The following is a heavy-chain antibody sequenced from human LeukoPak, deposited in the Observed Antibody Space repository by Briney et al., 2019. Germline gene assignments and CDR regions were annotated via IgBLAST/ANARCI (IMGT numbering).Heavy chain of an antibody. CDR3: ARFITMIVGARPQNAFDI. J-gene: IGHJ3*02. D-gene: IGHD3-22*01. CDR1: GGSISSGGYY. V-gene: IGHV4-31*03. Sequence: SETLSLTCTVSGGSISSGGYYWSWIRQHPGKGLEWIGYIYYSGTPYYNPSLKSRVTISVGTSKNQFSLKLSSVTAADTAVYYCARFITMIVGARPQNAFDIWGQGTMVTVSS. CDR2: IYYSGTP.